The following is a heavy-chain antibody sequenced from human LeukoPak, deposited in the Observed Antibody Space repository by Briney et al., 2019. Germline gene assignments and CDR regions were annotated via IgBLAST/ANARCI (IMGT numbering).Heavy chain of an antibody. J-gene: IGHJ4*02. D-gene: IGHD3-10*01. CDR3: ARRANNYGSGYFDY. CDR2: VYYSGNT. Sequence: SETLSLTCTVYGGSISSSYWSWIRQPPGKGLEWIGYVYYSGNTNYNPSLKSRVTISIDTSKNQFSLRLNSVTAADTAVYYCARRANNYGSGYFDYWGQGTLVTVSS. CDR1: GGSISSSY. V-gene: IGHV4-59*08.